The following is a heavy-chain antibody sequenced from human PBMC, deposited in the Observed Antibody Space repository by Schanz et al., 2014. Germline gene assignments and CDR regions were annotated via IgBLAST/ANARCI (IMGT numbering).Heavy chain of an antibody. D-gene: IGHD3-16*01. CDR3: AKDRQNRVNRVGYYYGMDV. CDR2: ISNSGYTI. J-gene: IGHJ6*02. V-gene: IGHV3-48*01. CDR1: GFTFSNFG. Sequence: VQLVESGGGVVQPGRSLRLSCAASGFTFSNFGLHWVRQAPGKGLEWVSYISNSGYTIYYADSVKGRFIISRDNSKNSLYLQMNSLRAEDTALYYCAKDRQNRVNRVGYYYGMDVWGQGTTVTVSS.